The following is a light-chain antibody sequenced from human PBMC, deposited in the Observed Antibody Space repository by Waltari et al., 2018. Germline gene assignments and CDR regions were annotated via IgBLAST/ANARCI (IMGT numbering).Light chain of an antibody. CDR3: QQYDNLPT. Sequence: QLTPSPSSLSASVGDRVTITCQARQDISNYLNWYQQKPGKAPELLIYDASNLETGVPSRFSGSGSGTDFTFTISSLQPEDIATYYCQQYDNLPTFGGGTKVEIK. J-gene: IGKJ4*01. CDR1: QDISNY. V-gene: IGKV1-33*01. CDR2: DAS.